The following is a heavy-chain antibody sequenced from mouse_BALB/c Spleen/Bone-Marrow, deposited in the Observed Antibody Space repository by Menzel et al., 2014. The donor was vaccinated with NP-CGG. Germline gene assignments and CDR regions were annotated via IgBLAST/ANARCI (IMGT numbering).Heavy chain of an antibody. V-gene: IGHV1S137*01. CDR3: ARESIYYYGSTLDY. CDR1: GYTFTDYA. J-gene: IGHJ2*01. Sequence: QVQLQQPGAELVRPGVSVKISCKGSGYTFTDYAMHWVKQSHAKSLEWIGVISTYYGDASYNQKFKGKATVTVDKSSSTAYMELARLTSEDSAIYYCARESIYYYGSTLDYWGQGATLTVSS. CDR2: ISTYYGDA. D-gene: IGHD1-1*01.